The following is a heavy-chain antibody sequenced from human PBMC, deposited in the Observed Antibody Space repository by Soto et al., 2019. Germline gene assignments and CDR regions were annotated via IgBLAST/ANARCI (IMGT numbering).Heavy chain of an antibody. CDR1: GFSFSSYG. J-gene: IGHJ4*02. CDR2: ISGGNDRT. CDR3: AKDAPYITVIRGNFDC. Sequence: EEQVLESGGGLVQPGGSLRLSCIASGFSFSSYGMSWVRQAPGKGLEWVSGISGGNDRTYYADSVKGRFTISRDNSKNTIYLQMNSLRADDTAVYYCAKDAPYITVIRGNFDCWGQGTLVTVSS. V-gene: IGHV3-23*01. D-gene: IGHD3-10*01.